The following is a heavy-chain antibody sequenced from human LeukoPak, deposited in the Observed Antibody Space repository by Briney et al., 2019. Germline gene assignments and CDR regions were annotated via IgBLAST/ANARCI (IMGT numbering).Heavy chain of an antibody. CDR2: ISYDGSNK. V-gene: IGHV3-30*01. Sequence: GGSLRLSCAASGFTFSSYAMHWVRQAPGKGLEWVAVISYDGSNKYYADSVKGRFTISRDNSKNTLYLQMNSLRAEDTAVYYCARGPGPRRRIAVAGTGGDYWGQGTLVTVSS. CDR1: GFTFSSYA. J-gene: IGHJ4*02. CDR3: ARGPGPRRRIAVAGTGGDY. D-gene: IGHD6-19*01.